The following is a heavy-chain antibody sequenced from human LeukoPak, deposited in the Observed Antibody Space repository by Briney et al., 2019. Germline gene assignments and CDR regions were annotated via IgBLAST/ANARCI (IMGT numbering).Heavy chain of an antibody. CDR3: AREVDTEIDY. Sequence: GASVKVSCKSSGYTFTRHYLHWVRQAPGQGLEWVGLINPTGTSSWSAQKFQGRVTLTRDMSTSTDYMEPSSLRSEDTAVYYCAREVDTEIDYWGQGTLVTVSS. J-gene: IGHJ4*02. CDR1: GYTFTRHY. CDR2: INPTGTSS. D-gene: IGHD5-18*01. V-gene: IGHV1-46*01.